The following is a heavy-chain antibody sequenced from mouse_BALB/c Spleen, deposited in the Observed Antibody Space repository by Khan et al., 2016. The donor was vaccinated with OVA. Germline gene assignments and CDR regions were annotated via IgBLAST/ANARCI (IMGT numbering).Heavy chain of an antibody. CDR1: GFNIKDYF. V-gene: IGHV14-4*02. CDR3: TSGNGYSAWFPY. Sequence: VQLQQSGAELVRSGASVRLSCTASGFNIKDYFIHWVKQGPEQGLEWIGWIDPDNDDTEYAPKFQGKATMTADTSSTTVYLQLNSLTSEYTAVYYCTSGNGYSAWFPYCGQRTLVTVSA. J-gene: IGHJ3*01. CDR2: IDPDNDDT. D-gene: IGHD2-3*01.